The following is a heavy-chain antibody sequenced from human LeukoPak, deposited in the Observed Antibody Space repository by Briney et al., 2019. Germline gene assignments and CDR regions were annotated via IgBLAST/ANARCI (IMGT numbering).Heavy chain of an antibody. J-gene: IGHJ4*02. CDR2: VHHSGTT. CDR3: AREIWGTHDY. D-gene: IGHD3-16*01. CDR1: SGFVNAYY. V-gene: IGHV4-59*02. Sequence: SETLSLTCTVSSGFVNAYYWSWIRQPPGKGLEWIGYVHHSGTTKYNPSFTSRVTVSIDTSKNQFSLNLYSVTTADTAVYYCAREIWGTHDYWGQGTLVTVSS.